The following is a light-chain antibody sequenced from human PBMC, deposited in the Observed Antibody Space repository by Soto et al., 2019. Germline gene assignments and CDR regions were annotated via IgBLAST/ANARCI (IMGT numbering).Light chain of an antibody. CDR3: CSYAGSSSWV. J-gene: IGLJ3*02. V-gene: IGLV2-11*01. CDR1: SSDVGAYNY. Sequence: QSVLTQPRSVSGSPGQSVTISCTGTSSDVGAYNYVSWYQHHPGKAPKVMIYDVSERPSGVPDRFSGSKSDNKASLTISRLQAEDEADYYCCSYAGSSSWVFGGGTTLTVL. CDR2: DVS.